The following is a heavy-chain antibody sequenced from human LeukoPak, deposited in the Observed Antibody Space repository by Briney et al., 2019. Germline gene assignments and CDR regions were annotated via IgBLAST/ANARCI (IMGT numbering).Heavy chain of an antibody. CDR2: INTDGTVT. D-gene: IGHD6-19*01. Sequence: GGSLRLSCAASGFTFSKYWMLWVRQAPRKGLESVSRINTDGTVTTYADSVKGRFTVSRDNADNTMFLQMTSVRDEDTAVYYCATKQWLAPPPDSWGQGTPVTVSS. CDR3: ATKQWLAPPPDS. V-gene: IGHV3-74*01. J-gene: IGHJ4*02. CDR1: GFTFSKYW.